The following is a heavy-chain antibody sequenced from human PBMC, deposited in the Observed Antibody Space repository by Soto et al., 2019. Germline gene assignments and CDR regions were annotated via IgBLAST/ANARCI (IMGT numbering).Heavy chain of an antibody. CDR3: AKDAPGSGWLSDY. CDR1: GFTFSIYA. Sequence: PGGSLRLSCAASGFTFSIYAMSWVRQAPGKGLEWVSTISGNGGTSYADFVRGRFTISRDNSKNTLYLQMNSLRADGTAVYYCAKDAPGSGWLSDYWCKGTLVTVSS. D-gene: IGHD3-3*01. J-gene: IGHJ4*02. CDR2: ISGNGGT. V-gene: IGHV3-23*01.